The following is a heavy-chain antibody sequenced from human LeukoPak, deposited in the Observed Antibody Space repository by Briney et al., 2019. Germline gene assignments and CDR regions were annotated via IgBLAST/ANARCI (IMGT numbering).Heavy chain of an antibody. CDR1: GGSISSYY. CDR2: IYYSGST. Sequence: SETLSLTCTVSGGSISSYYWSWIRQPPGKGLELIGYIYYSGSTNYNPSLKSRVTISVDTSKNQFSLKLSSVTAADTAVYYCARASSSWSQIDYWGQGTLVTVSS. V-gene: IGHV4-59*01. D-gene: IGHD6-13*01. CDR3: ARASSSWSQIDY. J-gene: IGHJ4*02.